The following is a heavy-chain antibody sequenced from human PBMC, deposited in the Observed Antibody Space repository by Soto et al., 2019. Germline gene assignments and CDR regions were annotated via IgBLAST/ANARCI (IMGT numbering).Heavy chain of an antibody. V-gene: IGHV1-24*01. D-gene: IGHD2-2*01. J-gene: IGHJ6*02. CDR2: FDPEDGET. CDR1: GYTLTELS. CDR3: ATEGGEVPAAMPDYYYGMDV. Sequence: ASVKVSCKVSGYTLTELSMHWVRQAPGKGLEWMGGFDPEDGETIYAQKFQGRVTMTEGTSTDTAYMQLSSLRTEDTAVYYCATEGGEVPAAMPDYYYGMDVWGQGTTVTVSS.